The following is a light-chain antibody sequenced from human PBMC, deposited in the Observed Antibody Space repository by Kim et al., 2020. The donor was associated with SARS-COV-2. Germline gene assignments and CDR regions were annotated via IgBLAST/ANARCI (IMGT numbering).Light chain of an antibody. V-gene: IGKV1-17*03. J-gene: IGKJ5*01. CDR3: LQHNSYPLT. CDR1: QGISSY. Sequence: DIQMTQSPSAMSASVGDRVTITCRASQGISSYLVWFQQKPGEVPKRLIYAATSLQSGVPSRFSGSGSGTEFTLTISSLRPEDFATYYCLQHNSYPLTFGQGTRLEIK. CDR2: AAT.